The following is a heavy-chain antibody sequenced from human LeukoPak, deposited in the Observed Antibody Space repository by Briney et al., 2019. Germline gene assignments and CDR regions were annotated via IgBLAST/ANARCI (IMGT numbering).Heavy chain of an antibody. D-gene: IGHD6-19*01. CDR3: ARAKKHIAVAGEFDY. J-gene: IGHJ4*02. CDR1: GYTFTSYY. V-gene: IGHV1-46*01. Sequence: ASVKVSCKASGYTFTSYYMHWVRQAPGQGLEWMGIINPSGGSTSYAQKFQGRVTMTRDTSTSTVYMELSSLRSEDTAVYCCARAKKHIAVAGEFDYWGQGTLVTVSS. CDR2: INPSGGST.